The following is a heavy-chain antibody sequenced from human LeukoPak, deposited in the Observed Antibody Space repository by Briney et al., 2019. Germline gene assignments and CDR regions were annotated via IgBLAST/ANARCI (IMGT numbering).Heavy chain of an antibody. CDR3: ARISGDYGSGSDDGHYYYYYYMDV. CDR1: GFSLSTSGMR. CDR2: IDWDDDK. V-gene: IGHV2-70*04. Sequence: ESGPTLVNPTQTLTLTCTFSGFSLSTSGMRVSWIRQPPGKALEWLARIDWDDDKFYSTSLKTRLTISKDTSKNQVALTMTNMDPADTATYYCARISGDYGSGSDDGHYYYYYYMDVWGKGTTVTVSS. D-gene: IGHD3-10*01. J-gene: IGHJ6*03.